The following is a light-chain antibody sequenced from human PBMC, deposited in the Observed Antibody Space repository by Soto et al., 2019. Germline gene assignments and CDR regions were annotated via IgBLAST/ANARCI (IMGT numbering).Light chain of an antibody. CDR2: EVS. CDR1: SSDTGAYNY. Sequence: QSLLTQPASVSGSPGQSITISCTGSSSDTGAYNYVSWFQQYPGKAPKLIISEVSNRPSGVSNRFSGSKSGTAASLTISGLQTEAEADYFCFSFTTDWTHVFGTGAKVTGL. J-gene: IGLJ1*01. V-gene: IGLV2-14*01. CDR3: FSFTTDWTHV.